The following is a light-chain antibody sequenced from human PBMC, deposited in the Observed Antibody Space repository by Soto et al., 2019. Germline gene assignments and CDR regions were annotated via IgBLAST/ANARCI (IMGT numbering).Light chain of an antibody. CDR2: KAS. J-gene: IGKJ1*01. CDR1: QSISSW. V-gene: IGKV1-5*03. Sequence: DIQMTQSPSTLSASVGDRVTITCRAIQSISSWLAWYQQNPGKAPKLLIYKASSLECGVPSRFSGSGAGTEFTLLISSLPPDDFAKYYRQQYNSDPWTFDQGTKVEIK. CDR3: QQYNSDPWT.